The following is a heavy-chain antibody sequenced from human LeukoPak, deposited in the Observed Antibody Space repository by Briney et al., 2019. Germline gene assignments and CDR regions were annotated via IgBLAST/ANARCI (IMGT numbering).Heavy chain of an antibody. J-gene: IGHJ4*02. V-gene: IGHV1-18*01. CDR3: AREGGSGYENLDY. CDR1: GYTFTRYG. D-gene: IGHD5-12*01. Sequence: ASVKVSCKASGYTFTRYGISWVRQAPGQGLEWMGWISAYNGNTNYAQNVQGRVTLTTDTSTSTAYMELRSLRSEDTAVYYCAREGGSGYENLDYWGQGTLVTVSS. CDR2: ISAYNGNT.